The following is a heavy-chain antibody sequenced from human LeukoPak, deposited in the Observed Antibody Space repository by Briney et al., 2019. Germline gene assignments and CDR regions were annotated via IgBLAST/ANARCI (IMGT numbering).Heavy chain of an antibody. V-gene: IGHV3-11*01. CDR3: ARDIWLGSSVEY. CDR1: GFTFSDYY. D-gene: IGHD6-19*01. CDR2: ISSSGSSI. Sequence: GGSLRLSCAASGFTFSDYYMSWIRQAPGKGLEWISYISSSGSSIFYADSVKGRFTISRDNAKNSVFLQMNSLRAEDTAVYYCARDIWLGSSVEYWGQGTLVTVSS. J-gene: IGHJ4*02.